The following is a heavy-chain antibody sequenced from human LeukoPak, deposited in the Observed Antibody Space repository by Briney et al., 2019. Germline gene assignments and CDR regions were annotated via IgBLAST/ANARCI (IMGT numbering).Heavy chain of an antibody. CDR1: GFTFSNYG. V-gene: IGHV3-30*02. D-gene: IGHD3-3*01. Sequence: GGSLRLSCAASGFTFSNYGMHWVRQAPGKGLEWVAFLRFDGSDKYYADSVKGRFTISRDNSKNTLYLQMNSLRAEDTAVYYCAKVNYDFWSGYSYYYYMDVWGKGTTVTVSS. J-gene: IGHJ6*03. CDR2: LRFDGSDK. CDR3: AKVNYDFWSGYSYYYYMDV.